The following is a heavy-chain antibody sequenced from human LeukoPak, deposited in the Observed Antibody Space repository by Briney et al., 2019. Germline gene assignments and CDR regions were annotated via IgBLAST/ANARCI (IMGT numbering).Heavy chain of an antibody. J-gene: IGHJ4*02. CDR1: GGSIRSYY. CDR2: AYNSGST. Sequence: SETLSLTCSVSGGSIRSYYWSWIRQPPGKGLEWIGYAYNSGSTNYNPSLKSRVAISVDPSKNQFSLKLSSVTAADTAVYYCARHTSGYYSSFDYWGQGTLVTVSS. D-gene: IGHD3-22*01. CDR3: ARHTSGYYSSFDY. V-gene: IGHV4-59*01.